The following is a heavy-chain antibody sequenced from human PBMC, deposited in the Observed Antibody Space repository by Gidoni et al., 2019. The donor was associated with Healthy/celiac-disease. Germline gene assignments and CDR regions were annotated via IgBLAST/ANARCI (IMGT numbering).Heavy chain of an antibody. V-gene: IGHV2-5*01. J-gene: IGHJ4*02. Sequence: QITLKESGPTLVKPTQTLTLTCTFSGFSLSTTGVGVGWIRQPPGKALEWLALIFWNDDNRYIPSLQSRLTITKDTSKNQVVLTVTNMDPVDTAKYYCAHRPRRPLGYCSGDSCLEDYFDYWGQGTLVTVSS. CDR3: AHRPRRPLGYCSGDSCLEDYFDY. D-gene: IGHD2-15*01. CDR2: IFWNDDN. CDR1: GFSLSTTGVG.